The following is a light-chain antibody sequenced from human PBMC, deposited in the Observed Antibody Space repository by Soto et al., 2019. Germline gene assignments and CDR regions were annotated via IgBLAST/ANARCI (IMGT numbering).Light chain of an antibody. CDR1: QSVSSN. J-gene: IGKJ5*01. CDR2: GAS. Sequence: EIVMTQSPATLSVAPLEIATLSCSASQSVSSNLAWYQQKPGQARRLLIYGASSRATGIPDRFSGSGSGTDFTLTIFSLEPEDFAVYYCQQHGTSPPITFGQGTRLEIK. CDR3: QQHGTSPPIT. V-gene: IGKV3-20*01.